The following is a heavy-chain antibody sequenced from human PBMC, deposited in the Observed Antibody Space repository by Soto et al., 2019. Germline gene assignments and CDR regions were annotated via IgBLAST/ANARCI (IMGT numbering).Heavy chain of an antibody. CDR3: AHRVTVMSTWNFGAFDF. V-gene: IGHV2-5*02. Sequence: QITWKESVPTLVKPTHTLTLTCSFSWFSLTTYGVGVGWFTQPPGTSLDWIAFTYWDDDNRDNPSLKSRLRTTKDTSKNQVVLTMNNMDPADTATYFCAHRVTVMSTWNFGAFDFWGQGTLVTVPS. J-gene: IGHJ3*01. CDR1: WFSLTTYGVG. CDR2: TYWDDDN. D-gene: IGHD4-17*01.